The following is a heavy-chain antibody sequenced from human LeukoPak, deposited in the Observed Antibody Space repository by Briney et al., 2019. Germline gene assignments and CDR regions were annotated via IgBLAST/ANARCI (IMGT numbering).Heavy chain of an antibody. CDR3: ARETPDYYDSSGYDY. V-gene: IGHV1-69*01. J-gene: IGHJ4*02. CDR2: IIPIFGTA. D-gene: IGHD3-22*01. Sequence: QXPGQXXXXMGGIIPIFGTANYAQKFQGRVTITADESTSTAYMELSSLRSEDTAVYYCARETPDYYDSSGYDYWGQGTLVTVSS.